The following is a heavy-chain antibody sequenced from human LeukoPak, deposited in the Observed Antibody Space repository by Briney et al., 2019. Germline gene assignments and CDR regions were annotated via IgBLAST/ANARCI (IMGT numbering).Heavy chain of an antibody. V-gene: IGHV4-59*01. Sequence: SETLSLTCTVSGGSISSYYWGWLRQPPGKGLEWIGYIYYSGSTNYNPSLKSRVTISVDTSKSQFSLKLSSVTAADTAVYYCARDTDGTATFDYWGQGTLVTVSS. J-gene: IGHJ4*02. CDR1: GGSISSYY. CDR3: ARDTDGTATFDY. CDR2: IYYSGST. D-gene: IGHD5-18*01.